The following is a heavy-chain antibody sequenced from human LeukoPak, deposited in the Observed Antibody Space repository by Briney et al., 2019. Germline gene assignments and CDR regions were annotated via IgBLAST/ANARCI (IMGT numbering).Heavy chain of an antibody. CDR2: ITISGHTK. V-gene: IGHV3-48*03. CDR3: ARGDPHADL. J-gene: IGHJ5*02. CDR1: GFDLSTYE. Sequence: GGSLRLSCAASGFDLSTYEMNWVRQAPGKGLEWIADITISGHTKNYADSVKGRFTISRDNARTSLYLQMNSLRVEDTGVYYCARGDPHADLWGQGSLVTVSS.